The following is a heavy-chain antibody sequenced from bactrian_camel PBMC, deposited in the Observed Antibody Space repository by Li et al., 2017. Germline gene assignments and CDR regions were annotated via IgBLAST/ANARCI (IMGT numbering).Heavy chain of an antibody. D-gene: IGHD2*01. CDR2: INSGGGST. J-gene: IGHJ6*01. Sequence: VQLVESGRGLVQPGGSLRLSCATSGFRFNHTAMSWARQAPGKELEWVSGINSGGGSTYYLDSVKGRFTISRDTVKNTVYLQMNNLKPEDTAMYICAADGSPFGSCDFRYWGQGTQVTVS. V-gene: IGHV3S40*01. CDR1: GFRFNHTA. CDR3: AADGSPFGSCDFRY.